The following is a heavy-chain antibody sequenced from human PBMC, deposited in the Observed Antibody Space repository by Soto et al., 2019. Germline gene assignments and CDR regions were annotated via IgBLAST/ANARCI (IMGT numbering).Heavy chain of an antibody. V-gene: IGHV4-59*01. D-gene: IGHD3-10*01. J-gene: IGHJ5*02. CDR1: GGSISPYD. Sequence: TXSLTCTVSGGSISPYDWSWIRQPPGKGMEWIGYIYYSGNTYYNPSLKSRVTMSVDTSRNQLLLQLNSVTAADTAVYYCAXESAGSGKNNWFDPWGQGTPVTVSS. CDR3: AXESAGSGKNNWFDP. CDR2: IYYSGNT.